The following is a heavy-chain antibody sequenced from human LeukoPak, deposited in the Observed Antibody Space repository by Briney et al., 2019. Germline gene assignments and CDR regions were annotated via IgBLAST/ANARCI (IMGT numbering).Heavy chain of an antibody. CDR3: AKVISGADCFFDY. CDR2: INGGGSGT. Sequence: GGSLRLSCAASGFTFSNNAMHWVRQAPGKGLEWVSAINGGGSGTFYADSVKGRFTISRDNSKNALYLQVNSLRAEDTAVYYCAKVISGADCFFDYWGQGTLVTVSS. CDR1: GFTFSNNA. D-gene: IGHD2-21*01. J-gene: IGHJ4*02. V-gene: IGHV3-23*01.